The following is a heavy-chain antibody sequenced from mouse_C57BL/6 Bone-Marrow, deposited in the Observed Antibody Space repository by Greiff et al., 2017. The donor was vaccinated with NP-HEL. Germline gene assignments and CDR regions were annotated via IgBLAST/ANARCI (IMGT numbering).Heavy chain of an antibody. Sequence: QVQLTQSGAELVRPGASVKLSCKASGYTFTDYYINWVKQRPGQGLEWIARIYPGSGNPYYNEKFKGKATLTAEKSSSTAYMQLSSLTSEDSAVYFGAREDYGSSYDAMDYWGQGTSVTVSS. CDR2: IYPGSGNP. V-gene: IGHV1-76*01. CDR1: GYTFTDYY. CDR3: AREDYGSSYDAMDY. D-gene: IGHD1-1*01. J-gene: IGHJ4*01.